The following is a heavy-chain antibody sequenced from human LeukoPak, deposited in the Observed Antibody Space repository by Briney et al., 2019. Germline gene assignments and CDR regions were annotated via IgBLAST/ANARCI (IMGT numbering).Heavy chain of an antibody. D-gene: IGHD1-26*01. CDR2: ITASGAST. J-gene: IGHJ4*02. CDR1: GLTFMKYS. V-gene: IGHV3-23*01. Sequence: GGSLRLSCAASGLTFMKYSMTWVRQAPGKGLEGVAAITASGASTDYADSVKGRFTISRDNSRNMLFLQMNSLRADDTAVYYCAKDLVVGALDYWGQGTLVTVSS. CDR3: AKDLVVGALDY.